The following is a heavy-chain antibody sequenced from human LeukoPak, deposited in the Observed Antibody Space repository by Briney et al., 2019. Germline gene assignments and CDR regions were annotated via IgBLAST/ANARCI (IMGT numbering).Heavy chain of an antibody. V-gene: IGHV3-30-3*02. CDR2: ISSDGSSK. Sequence: GGSLRLSCAASALTSSSYALHWSRQAPGKGLEWVVVISSDGSSKYYADSVKGRFTISRDNSKNTLSLQMNSLSAEDTAVYYCENASNIFTGYLVDHWGQGTLVTVSS. CDR3: ENASNIFTGYLVDH. D-gene: IGHD3-9*01. J-gene: IGHJ4*01. CDR1: ALTSSSYA.